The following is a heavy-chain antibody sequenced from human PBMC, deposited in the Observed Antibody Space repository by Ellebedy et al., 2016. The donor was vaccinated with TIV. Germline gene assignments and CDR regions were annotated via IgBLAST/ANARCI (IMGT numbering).Heavy chain of an antibody. V-gene: IGHV3-23*01. D-gene: IGHD3-10*01. J-gene: IGHJ4*02. CDR1: EFTFSSFA. CDR3: ARSEGMVRGVIYY. CDR2: VSGRGGST. Sequence: GESLKISCAASEFTFSSFAMSWVRQAPGKGLEWVSTVSGRGGSTYYADSVKGRFTISRDNSKNTLYLQMNSLRAEDTAVYYCARSEGMVRGVIYYWGQGTLVTVSS.